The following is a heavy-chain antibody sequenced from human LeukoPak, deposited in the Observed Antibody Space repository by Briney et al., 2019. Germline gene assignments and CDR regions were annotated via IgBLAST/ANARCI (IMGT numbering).Heavy chain of an antibody. J-gene: IGHJ4*02. CDR1: GGSISSSSYY. Sequence: TSETLSLTCTVSGGSISSSSYYWGWIRQPPGKGLEWIGSIYYSGSTYYNPSLKSRVTISVDTSKNQFSLKLSSVTAADTAVYYCARSPGSSGYYLYFDYWGQGTLVTVSS. CDR3: ARSPGSSGYYLYFDY. CDR2: IYYSGST. D-gene: IGHD3-22*01. V-gene: IGHV4-39*07.